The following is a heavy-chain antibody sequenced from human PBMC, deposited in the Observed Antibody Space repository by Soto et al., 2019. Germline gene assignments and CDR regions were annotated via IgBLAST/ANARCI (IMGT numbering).Heavy chain of an antibody. V-gene: IGHV4-30-4*01. D-gene: IGHD3-10*01. J-gene: IGHJ4*02. CDR3: VRGYSYGASAWPPGE. CDR2: IYYSGST. CDR1: GGSISSGDYY. Sequence: QVPLQESGPGLVKPSQTLSLTCAVSGGSISSGDYYWGWIRQSPGKGLEWIGNIYYSGSTYYNPSLKSRVTISVDTSKNQFSLKLSSVTAADTALYYCVRGYSYGASAWPPGEWGQGTLVTVSS.